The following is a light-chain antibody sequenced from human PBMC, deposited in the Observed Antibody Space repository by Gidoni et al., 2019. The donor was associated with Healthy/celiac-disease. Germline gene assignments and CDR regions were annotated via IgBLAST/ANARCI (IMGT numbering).Light chain of an antibody. V-gene: IGLV1-40*01. CDR2: GNS. Sequence: QSVLTQPPSVSGAPGQRVTISCTGSSSNIGEGYGVHWYQQLPGTAPKLLIYGNSNRPSGVPDRFSGSKSGTSASLAITGLQAEDEADYYCQSYDSSLSVVFGGGTKLTVL. CDR3: QSYDSSLSVV. J-gene: IGLJ2*01. CDR1: SSNIGEGYG.